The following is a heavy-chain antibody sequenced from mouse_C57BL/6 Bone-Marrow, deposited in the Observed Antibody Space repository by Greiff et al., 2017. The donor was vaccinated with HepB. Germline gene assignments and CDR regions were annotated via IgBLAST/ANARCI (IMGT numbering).Heavy chain of an antibody. CDR1: GFNIKDDY. D-gene: IGHD2-2*01. CDR2: IDPENGDT. Sequence: VQLQQSGAELVRPGASVKLSCTASGFNIKDDYMHWVKQRPEQGLEWIGWIDPENGDTEYASKFQGKATITADTSSNTAYLQLSSLTSEDTAVYYCTTMVTTGDFDYWGQGTTLTVSS. CDR3: TTMVTTGDFDY. V-gene: IGHV14-4*01. J-gene: IGHJ2*01.